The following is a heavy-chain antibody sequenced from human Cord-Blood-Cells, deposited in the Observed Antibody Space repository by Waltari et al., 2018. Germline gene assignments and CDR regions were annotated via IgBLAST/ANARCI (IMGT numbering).Heavy chain of an antibody. CDR2: IWYDGSNK. J-gene: IGHJ4*02. CDR3: ARGGPRRPRVSPGIDY. V-gene: IGHV3-33*01. CDR1: GFTFSSHG. Sequence: QVQLVESGGGVVQPGRSLRLSCAASGFTFSSHGMTWVRPAPGKGLEWVAVIWYDGSNKYYADSVKGRFTISRDNSKNTLYLQMNSLRAEDTAVYYCARGGPRRPRVSPGIDYWGQETLVTVSS. D-gene: IGHD3-16*01.